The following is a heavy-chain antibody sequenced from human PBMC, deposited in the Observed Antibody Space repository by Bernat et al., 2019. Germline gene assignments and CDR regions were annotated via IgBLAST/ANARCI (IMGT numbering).Heavy chain of an antibody. V-gene: IGHV3-30*01. Sequence: QVQLVESGGGVVQPGRSLRLSCAASGFTFSSHAMHWVRQAPGKGLEWVAAISYDGTNKYYADSVKGRVTISRDKSKNTLFLQLNSLRAEDTALYYCPRVRTYGSGTYKYYFDYWGQGTLVTVSS. CDR1: GFTFSSHA. J-gene: IGHJ4*02. D-gene: IGHD3-10*01. CDR2: ISYDGTNK. CDR3: PRVRTYGSGTYKYYFDY.